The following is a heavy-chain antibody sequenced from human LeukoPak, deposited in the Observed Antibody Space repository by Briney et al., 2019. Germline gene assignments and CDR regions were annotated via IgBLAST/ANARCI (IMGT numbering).Heavy chain of an antibody. CDR1: GGSFSGYY. Sequence: PSETLSLTCAVYGGSFSGYYWSWIRQPPGKGLEWIGEINHSGSTNYNPSLKSRVTISVDTSKNQFSLKLSSVTAADTAVYYCARGPVTKVWGQGTLVTVSS. CDR2: INHSGST. D-gene: IGHD4-17*01. J-gene: IGHJ4*02. CDR3: ARGPVTKV. V-gene: IGHV4-34*01.